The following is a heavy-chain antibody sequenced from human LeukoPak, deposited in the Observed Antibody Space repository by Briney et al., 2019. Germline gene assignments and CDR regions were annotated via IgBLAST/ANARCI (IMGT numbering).Heavy chain of an antibody. V-gene: IGHV3-33*01. D-gene: IGHD6-19*01. CDR2: IWYDGSNE. J-gene: IGHJ4*02. CDR3: ARDENSSGWHPLDY. CDR1: GFTFSSYG. Sequence: QPGRSLRLSCAASGFTFSSYGMHWVRQAPGKGLEWVAVIWYDGSNEYYADSVKGRSTISRDNSKNTLYLQMNSLRAEDTAVYYCARDENSSGWHPLDYWGQGTLVTVSS.